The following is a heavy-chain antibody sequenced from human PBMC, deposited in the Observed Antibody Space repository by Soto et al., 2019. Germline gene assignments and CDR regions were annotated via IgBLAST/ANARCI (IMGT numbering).Heavy chain of an antibody. J-gene: IGHJ4*02. CDR3: AKVRAVGAIDY. V-gene: IGHV3-30*18. D-gene: IGHD1-26*01. CDR2: ISYDGSNK. Sequence: QVQLVESGGGVVQPGRSLRLSCAASGFTFSSYGMHWVRQAPGKGLEWVAVISYDGSNKYYADSVKGRFTISRDNSKNTLYLQMNSLRAEDTAVYYCAKVRAVGAIDYWGQGTLVTVSS. CDR1: GFTFSSYG.